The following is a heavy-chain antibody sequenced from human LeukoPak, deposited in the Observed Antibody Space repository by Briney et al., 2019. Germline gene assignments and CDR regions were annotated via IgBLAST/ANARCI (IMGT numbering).Heavy chain of an antibody. CDR1: GYTFTGYY. CDR2: INPNSGGT. D-gene: IGHD3-22*01. J-gene: IGHJ4*02. CDR3: ARVSTMIVVVTHFDY. Sequence: ASVKVSCKASGYTFTGYYMHWVRQAPGQGLEWMGWINPNSGGTNYAQKFQGRVTMTGDTSISTAYMELSRLRSDDTAVYYCARVSTMIVVVTHFDYWGQGTLVTVSS. V-gene: IGHV1-2*02.